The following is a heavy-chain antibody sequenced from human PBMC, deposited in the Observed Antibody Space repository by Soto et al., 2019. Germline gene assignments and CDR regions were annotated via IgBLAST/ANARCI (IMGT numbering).Heavy chain of an antibody. CDR3: ARVGYGEGFDY. CDR1: GGSISSGGYS. Sequence: QLQLQESGSGLVKPSQTLSLTCAVSGGSISSGGYSWSWIRQPPGKGLEWIGYIYHSGSTYYNPPLKSRVTIAVDRSKNQFSLKLSSVTAADTAVYYCARVGYGEGFDYWGQGTLVTVSS. D-gene: IGHD4-17*01. V-gene: IGHV4-30-2*01. J-gene: IGHJ4*02. CDR2: IYHSGST.